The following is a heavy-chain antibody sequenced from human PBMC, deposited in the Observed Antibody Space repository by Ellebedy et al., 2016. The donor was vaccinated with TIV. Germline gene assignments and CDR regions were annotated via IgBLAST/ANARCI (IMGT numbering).Heavy chain of an antibody. CDR2: ISAYNGNT. D-gene: IGHD4-17*01. CDR1: GYTFTSYG. Sequence: AASVKVSCKASGYTFTSYGISWVRQTPGQGLEWMGWISAYNGNTNYAQKLQGSVTMTTDTSTSTAYMELRSLRSDDTAVYYCARDLYGDYEERGFDYWGQGTLVTVSS. CDR3: ARDLYGDYEERGFDY. V-gene: IGHV1-18*01. J-gene: IGHJ4*02.